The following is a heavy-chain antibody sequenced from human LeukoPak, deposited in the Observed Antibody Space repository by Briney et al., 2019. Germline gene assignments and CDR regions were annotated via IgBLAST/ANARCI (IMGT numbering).Heavy chain of an antibody. J-gene: IGHJ4*02. D-gene: IGHD6-13*01. V-gene: IGHV4-59*01. CDR3: ARQDVSGYSSSWYAV. CDR1: GGSISSYY. CDR2: IYYSGST. Sequence: PSETLSLTCTVSGGSISSYYWNWIRQPPGKGLEWIGYIYYSGSTNYNPSLKSRVTISVDTSKNQFSLKLSSVTAADTAIYYCARQDVSGYSSSWYAVWGQGTLVTVSS.